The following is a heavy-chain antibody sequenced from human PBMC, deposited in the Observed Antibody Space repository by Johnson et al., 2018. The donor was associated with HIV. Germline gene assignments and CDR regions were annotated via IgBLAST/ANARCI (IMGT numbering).Heavy chain of an antibody. CDR1: GFTFDDYA. J-gene: IGHJ3*02. Sequence: VQLVESGGGLVQPGRSLRLSCAASGFTFDDYAMHWVRQAPGKGLEWVSGMSWNSGSIGYADSVKGRFTISRDNAKNSLYLQMNSLRAEDTALYYCAKDMRELLNLPAFDIWGQGTMVTVSS. D-gene: IGHD1-26*01. V-gene: IGHV3-9*01. CDR3: AKDMRELLNLPAFDI. CDR2: MSWNSGSI.